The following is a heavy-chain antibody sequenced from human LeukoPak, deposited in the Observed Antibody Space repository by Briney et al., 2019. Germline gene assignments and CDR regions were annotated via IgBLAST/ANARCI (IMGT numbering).Heavy chain of an antibody. Sequence: GGSLRLSCAASGFSFSTYWMHWVRQAPGKGLVWLSRINTDGSGTNYADSVKGRFTVSRDNAKNTLYLQMNSLRAEDTAVYFCAGYYYDSRGYLAHDYWGQGTLVIVSS. CDR3: AGYYYDSRGYLAHDY. V-gene: IGHV3-74*01. D-gene: IGHD3-22*01. CDR2: INTDGSGT. CDR1: GFSFSTYW. J-gene: IGHJ4*02.